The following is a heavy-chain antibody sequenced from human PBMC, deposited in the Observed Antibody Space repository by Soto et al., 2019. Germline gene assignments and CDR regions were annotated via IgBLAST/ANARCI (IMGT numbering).Heavy chain of an antibody. CDR3: AREDGGGPFDY. CDR2: MSGTSADT. Sequence: DVHLLESGGGLVQPGGSLRLSCAASGFMFSAYAMHWVRQAPGQGLEWVSSMSGTSADTYYAVSVKGRFTVSRDSSKDTLYLQLNSLRAEDTALYFCAREDGGGPFDYWGQGTLVIVSS. V-gene: IGHV3-23*01. D-gene: IGHD2-15*01. J-gene: IGHJ4*02. CDR1: GFMFSAYA.